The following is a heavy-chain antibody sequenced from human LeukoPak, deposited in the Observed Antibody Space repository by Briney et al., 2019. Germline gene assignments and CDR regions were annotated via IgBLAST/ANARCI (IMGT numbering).Heavy chain of an antibody. CDR1: GYTFTSYY. Sequence: GASVKVSCKASGYTFTSYYMHWVRQAPGQGLEWMGIINPSGGSTSYAQKFQGRVTMTRDTSTSTVYMELSSLRSDDTAVYYCARALLLWFGSPVCNWFDPWGQGTLVTVSS. CDR2: INPSGGST. J-gene: IGHJ5*02. V-gene: IGHV1-46*01. CDR3: ARALLLWFGSPVCNWFDP. D-gene: IGHD3-10*01.